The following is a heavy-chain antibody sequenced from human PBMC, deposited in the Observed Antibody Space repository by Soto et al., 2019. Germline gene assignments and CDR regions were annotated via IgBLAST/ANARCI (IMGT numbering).Heavy chain of an antibody. J-gene: IGHJ6*02. V-gene: IGHV3-53*01. CDR3: ARDLSPRDSGYAYYYYGMDV. CDR1: GFTVSSHY. CDR2: IYSGGST. D-gene: IGHD5-12*01. Sequence: EVQLVESGGGLIQPGGSLRLSCAASGFTVSSHYMSWVRQAPGKGLEWVSVIYSGGSTYYADSVKGRFTISRDNSKNTLYLQMNSLRAEDTAVYYCARDLSPRDSGYAYYYYGMDVWGQGTTVTVSS.